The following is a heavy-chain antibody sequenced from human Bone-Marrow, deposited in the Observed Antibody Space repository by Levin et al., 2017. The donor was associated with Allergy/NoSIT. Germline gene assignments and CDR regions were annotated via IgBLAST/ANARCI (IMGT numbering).Heavy chain of an antibody. V-gene: IGHV3-21*01. D-gene: IGHD6-19*01. CDR2: ISSSSSDI. CDR1: GFTFSSYD. J-gene: IGHJ4*02. CDR3: ARGVPGLAVADC. Sequence: GGSLRLSCAASGFTFSSYDMAWVRQAPGKGLEWVSSISSSSSDIHHADSMKGRFTISRDNGKNSLYLQMNSLTAEDTAVYYCARGVPGLAVADCWGQGTLVTVSS.